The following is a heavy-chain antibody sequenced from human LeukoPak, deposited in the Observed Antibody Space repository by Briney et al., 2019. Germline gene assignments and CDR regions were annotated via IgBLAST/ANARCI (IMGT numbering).Heavy chain of an antibody. V-gene: IGHV1-69*13. Sequence: ASVKVSCKASGGTFNSYAISWVRQAPGQGLEWMGGIIPIFGTANYAQKFQGRVTITADESTSTAYMELSSLRSEDTAVYYCARSYYYGSGSQFPYYYYGMDVWGKGTTVTVSS. CDR3: ARSYYYGSGSQFPYYYYGMDV. CDR2: IIPIFGTA. CDR1: GGTFNSYA. J-gene: IGHJ6*04. D-gene: IGHD3-10*01.